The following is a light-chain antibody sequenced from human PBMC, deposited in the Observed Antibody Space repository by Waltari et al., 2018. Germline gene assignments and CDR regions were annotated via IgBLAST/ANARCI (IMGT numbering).Light chain of an antibody. CDR2: VNSDGGQ. J-gene: IGLJ3*02. Sequence: LVLTQSPSASASLGASVKLTCTLSSGYSSNVIAWLQQQPGKGPRYLMKVNSDGGQRKGDNIPDRFSASKSGTECYLTSSSLQSEDEADYYCQTGGQGTWVCGGGTKLTVL. CDR1: SGYSSNV. CDR3: QTGGQGTWV. V-gene: IGLV4-69*01.